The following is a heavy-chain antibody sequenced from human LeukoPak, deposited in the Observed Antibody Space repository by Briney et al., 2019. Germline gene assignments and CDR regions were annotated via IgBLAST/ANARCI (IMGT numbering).Heavy chain of an antibody. CDR1: GGSISSGGYY. Sequence: SETLSLTCTVSGGSISSGGYYWSWIRQHPGKGLEWIGYIYYSGSTYYNPSLKSRVTISVDTSKNQFSLKLSSVTAAGTAVYYCAREGSVTQSIDYWGQGTLVTVSS. CDR2: IYYSGST. CDR3: AREGSVTQSIDY. D-gene: IGHD4-17*01. V-gene: IGHV4-31*03. J-gene: IGHJ4*02.